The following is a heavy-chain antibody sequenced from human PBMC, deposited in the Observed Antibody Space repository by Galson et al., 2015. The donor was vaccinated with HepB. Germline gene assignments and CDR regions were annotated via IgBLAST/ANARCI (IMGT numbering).Heavy chain of an antibody. V-gene: IGHV3-30*18. CDR1: GFTFSSYG. CDR3: AKELPCSSTSCYQENDAFDI. Sequence: SLRLSCAASGFTFSSYGMHWVRQAPGKRLEWVAVISYDGSNKYYADSVKGRFTISRDNSKNTLYLQMNSLRAEDTAVYYCAKELPCSSTSCYQENDAFDIWGQGTMVTVSS. D-gene: IGHD2-2*01. CDR2: ISYDGSNK. J-gene: IGHJ3*02.